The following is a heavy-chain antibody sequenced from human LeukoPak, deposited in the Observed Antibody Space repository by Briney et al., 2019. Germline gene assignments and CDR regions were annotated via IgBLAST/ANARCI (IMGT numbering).Heavy chain of an antibody. J-gene: IGHJ4*02. V-gene: IGHV3-64D*06. D-gene: IGHD2-21*02. Sequence: GGSLRLSCSASGFTFSSYAMHWVRQAPGKGLEYVSAISSNGGSTYYADSVKGRFTISRDNSKNTLYLQMSSLRAEDTAAYYCVKDPVPRFVVTAPGALWGQGTLVTVSS. CDR1: GFTFSSYA. CDR2: ISSNGGST. CDR3: VKDPVPRFVVTAPGAL.